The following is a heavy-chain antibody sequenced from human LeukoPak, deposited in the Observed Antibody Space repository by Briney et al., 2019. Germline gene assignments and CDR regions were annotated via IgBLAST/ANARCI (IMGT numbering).Heavy chain of an antibody. J-gene: IGHJ3*02. Sequence: PGGSLRLSCAASGFTFSSYSMNWVRQAPGKGLEWVSYISSSSSTIYYADSVKGRFTISRHNAKNSLYLQMNSLRAEDTAVYYCAKAAYCSGGSCESAFDIWGQGTMVTVSS. CDR2: ISSSSSTI. CDR1: GFTFSSYS. D-gene: IGHD2-15*01. CDR3: AKAAYCSGGSCESAFDI. V-gene: IGHV3-48*01.